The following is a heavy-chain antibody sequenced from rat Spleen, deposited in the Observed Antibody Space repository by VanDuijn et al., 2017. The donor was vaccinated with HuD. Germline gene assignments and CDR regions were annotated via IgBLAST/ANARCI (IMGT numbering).Heavy chain of an antibody. Sequence: EVQLVESGGDLVQPGRSLKLSCEASGFTFNNYWMTWIRQAPGKGLEWVATITHIGGTSYYPDSVKGRFTISREDGRSTLYLQMDSLRSEDTATYYCTAHGNRISRFAYWGQGTLVTVSS. CDR3: TAHGNRISRFAY. V-gene: IGHV5-31*01. CDR2: ITHIGGTS. D-gene: IGHD2-7*01. CDR1: GFTFNNYW. J-gene: IGHJ3*01.